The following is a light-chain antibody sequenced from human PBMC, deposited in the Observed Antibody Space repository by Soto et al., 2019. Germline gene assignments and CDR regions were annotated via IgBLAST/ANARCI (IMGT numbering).Light chain of an antibody. V-gene: IGLV1-40*01. J-gene: IGLJ2*01. CDR2: DNN. CDR1: SSNIGAGYD. Sequence: QSVLTQPPSVSGAPGQRVTISCTGSSSNIGAGYDVHWYQQLPGKAPKLLIHDNNNRPSGVPDRFSGSKSGTSASLAITGLQAEDEADYYCQSYDSSLTVVFGGGTKLTVL. CDR3: QSYDSSLTVV.